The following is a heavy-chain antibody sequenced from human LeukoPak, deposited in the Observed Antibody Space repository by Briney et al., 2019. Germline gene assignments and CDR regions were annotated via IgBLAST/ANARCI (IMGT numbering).Heavy chain of an antibody. Sequence: PGGSLRLSCAASGFTFSTSNMHWVRQAPGKGLEWVTFIRDDGTNKYYADSVKGRFTISRDNSKNTLYLQMNSLRAEDTAVYYCAKRGYCRGGTCFSHDAFDIWGQGTMVTVSS. CDR1: GFTFSTSN. CDR3: AKRGYCRGGTCFSHDAFDI. D-gene: IGHD2-15*01. V-gene: IGHV3-30*02. CDR2: IRDDGTNK. J-gene: IGHJ3*02.